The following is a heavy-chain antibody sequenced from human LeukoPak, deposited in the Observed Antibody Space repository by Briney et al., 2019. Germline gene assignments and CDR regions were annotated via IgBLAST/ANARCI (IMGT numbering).Heavy chain of an antibody. CDR3: AFVVGDSYYMDV. CDR2: INPSGGST. CDR1: GYTFTSYY. V-gene: IGHV1-46*01. Sequence: ASVKVSCKASGYTFTSYYMHWVRQAPGQGLEWMGIINPSGGSTSYAQKFQGRVTMTRDMSTSTVYMELSSLRSEDTAVYYCAFVVGDSYYMDVWGKGTTVTISS. D-gene: IGHD2-21*01. J-gene: IGHJ6*03.